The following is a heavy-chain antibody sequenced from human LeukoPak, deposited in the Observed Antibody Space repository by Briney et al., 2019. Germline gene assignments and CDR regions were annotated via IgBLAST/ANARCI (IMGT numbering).Heavy chain of an antibody. J-gene: IGHJ4*02. CDR2: ISYDGSNK. D-gene: IGHD3-22*01. CDR3: AKDPVMIVVARIDY. V-gene: IGHV3-30-3*01. Sequence: GGSLRLSCAASGFTFSSYAMHWVRQAPGKGLEWVAVISYDGSNKYYADSVKGRFTISRDNSKNTLYLQMNSLRAEDTAVYYCAKDPVMIVVARIDYWGQGTLVTVSS. CDR1: GFTFSSYA.